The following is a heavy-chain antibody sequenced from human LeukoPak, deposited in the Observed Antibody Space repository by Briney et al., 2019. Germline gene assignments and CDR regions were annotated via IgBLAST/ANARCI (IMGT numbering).Heavy chain of an antibody. CDR1: GLTFDYFA. CDR2: ISRISTAI. V-gene: IGHV3-48*01. Sequence: GGSLRLSCAASGLTFDYFAMSWVRQTPGKGLEWIAYISRISTAIQYADSVKGRFTISRDNGENSLFLQMNSLRVEGTALYYCARDGYNWADLWGQGTLVTVSS. CDR3: ARDGYNWADL. D-gene: IGHD5-24*01. J-gene: IGHJ5*02.